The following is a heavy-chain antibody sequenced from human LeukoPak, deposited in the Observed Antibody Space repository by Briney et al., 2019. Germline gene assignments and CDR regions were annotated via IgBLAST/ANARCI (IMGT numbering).Heavy chain of an antibody. Sequence: PSETLSLTCTASGGSISSYYWSWIRQPPGKGLEWIGYIYYSGSTNYNPSLKSRVTISVDTSKNQFSLKLSSVTAADTAVYYCARRAWGTAMVNWFDPWGQGTLVTVSS. D-gene: IGHD5-18*01. CDR3: ARRAWGTAMVNWFDP. V-gene: IGHV4-59*08. CDR2: IYYSGST. J-gene: IGHJ5*02. CDR1: GGSISSYY.